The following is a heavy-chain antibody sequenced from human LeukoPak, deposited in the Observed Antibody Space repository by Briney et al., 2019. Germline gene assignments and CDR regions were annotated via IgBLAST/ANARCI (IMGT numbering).Heavy chain of an antibody. CDR3: ARDPSGGSYYYGMDV. J-gene: IGHJ6*02. CDR2: IWFDGSYK. CDR1: GFTFSSYG. D-gene: IGHD2-15*01. Sequence: SLRLSCAASGFTFSSYGMHWVRQAPGNGLGWVAVIWFDGSYKYYADSVKGRFTISRDNSKNTLYLQMSSLRAEDTALYFCARDPSGGSYYYGMDVWGQGTTVTVSS. V-gene: IGHV3-33*01.